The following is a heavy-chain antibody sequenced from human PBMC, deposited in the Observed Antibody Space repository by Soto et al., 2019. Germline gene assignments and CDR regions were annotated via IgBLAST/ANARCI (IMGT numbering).Heavy chain of an antibody. D-gene: IGHD3-10*01. Sequence: SETLSLTCSVSDDSINSDKYYWGWIRQPPGKGLEWIGSIYYRGNAYYNPSLQTRVTISLDKSKSQFSLKLSSVTAADTAVYYCARGRARPKGYGSGSYPYYYYYYMVVWGKGTTVTVSS. J-gene: IGHJ6*03. V-gene: IGHV4-39*01. CDR1: DDSINSDKYY. CDR2: IYYRGNA. CDR3: ARGRARPKGYGSGSYPYYYYYYMVV.